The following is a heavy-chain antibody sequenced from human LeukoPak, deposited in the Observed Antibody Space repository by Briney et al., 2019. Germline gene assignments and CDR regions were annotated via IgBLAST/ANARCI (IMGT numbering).Heavy chain of an antibody. CDR2: ISAYNGNT. V-gene: IGHV1-18*01. CDR3: ARSFPYSSSLYDYYYYYMDV. D-gene: IGHD6-13*01. CDR1: GYTFTSYG. J-gene: IGHJ6*03. Sequence: ASVKVSCKASGYTFTSYGISWVRQAPGQGLEWMGWISAYNGNTNYAQKLQGRVTMTTDTSTSTAYMELRSLRSDDTAVYYCARSFPYSSSLYDYYYYYMDVWGKGTTVTVSS.